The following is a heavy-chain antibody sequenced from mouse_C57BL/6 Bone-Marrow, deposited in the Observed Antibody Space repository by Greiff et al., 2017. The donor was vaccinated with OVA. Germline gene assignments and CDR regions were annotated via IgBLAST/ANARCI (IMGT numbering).Heavy chain of an antibody. J-gene: IGHJ4*01. V-gene: IGHV1-55*01. Sequence: VQLQQSGAELVKPGASVKMSCKASGYTFTSYWITWVKQRPGQGLEWIGDIYPGSGSTNYNEKFKGKATLTVDKSSSTAYMQLSSLTSEDSAVYYGERVWLLPYGLDYWGQGTSVTVS. CDR1: GYTFTSYW. CDR3: ERVWLLPYGLDY. CDR2: IYPGSGST. D-gene: IGHD2-2*01.